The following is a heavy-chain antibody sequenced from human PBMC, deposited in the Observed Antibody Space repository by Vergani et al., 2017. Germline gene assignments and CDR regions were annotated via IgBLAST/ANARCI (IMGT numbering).Heavy chain of an antibody. V-gene: IGHV3-23*01. CDR1: GFTFSSYA. CDR3: AKGVWFGETSLGAFDI. Sequence: EVQLLESGGGLVQPGGSLRLSCAASGFTFSSYAMSWVRQAPGKGLEWVSAISGSGGSTYYADSVKGRFTISRDNSKNTLYLQMNSLRAVDTAVYYCAKGVWFGETSLGAFDIWGQGTMVTVSS. D-gene: IGHD3-10*01. J-gene: IGHJ3*02. CDR2: ISGSGGST.